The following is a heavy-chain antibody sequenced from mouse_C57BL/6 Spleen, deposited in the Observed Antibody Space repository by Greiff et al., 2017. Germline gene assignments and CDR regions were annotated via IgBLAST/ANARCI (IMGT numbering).Heavy chain of an antibody. J-gene: IGHJ3*01. CDR3: TNTAQATSSFAY. Sequence: VKLMESGAELVRPGASVTLSCKASGYTFTDYEMHWVKQTPVHGLEWIGAIDPETGGTAYNQKFKGKAILTADKSSSTAYMELRSLTSEDSAVYYCTNTAQATSSFAYWGQGTLVTVSA. CDR1: GYTFTDYE. V-gene: IGHV1-15*01. D-gene: IGHD3-2*02. CDR2: IDPETGGT.